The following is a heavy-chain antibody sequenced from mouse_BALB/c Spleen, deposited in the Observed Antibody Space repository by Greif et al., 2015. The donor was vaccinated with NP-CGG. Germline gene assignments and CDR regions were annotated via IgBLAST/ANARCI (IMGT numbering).Heavy chain of an antibody. Sequence: VQVVESGAELAKPGASVKMSCKASGYTFTSYWMHWVKQRPGQGLEWIGYINPSTGYTEYNQKFKDKATLTADKSSSAAYMQLSSLTSEDSAVYYCARGWLREVFDYWGQGTTPTVSS. D-gene: IGHD2-2*01. CDR2: INPSTGYT. CDR3: ARGWLREVFDY. J-gene: IGHJ2*01. V-gene: IGHV1-7*01. CDR1: GYTFTSYW.